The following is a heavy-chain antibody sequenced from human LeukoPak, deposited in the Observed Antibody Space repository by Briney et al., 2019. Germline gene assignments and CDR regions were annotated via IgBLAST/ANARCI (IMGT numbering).Heavy chain of an antibody. CDR3: AREGYNWNDGDAFDI. V-gene: IGHV4-39*07. CDR2: IYYSGST. Sequence: SETLSLTYTVSGGSISSSSYYWGWSRQPPGKGLEWIGSIYYSGSTYYNPSLKSRVTISVDTSKNQFSLKLSPVTAADTAVYYCAREGYNWNDGDAFDIWGQGTMVTVSS. J-gene: IGHJ3*02. D-gene: IGHD1-1*01. CDR1: GGSISSSSYY.